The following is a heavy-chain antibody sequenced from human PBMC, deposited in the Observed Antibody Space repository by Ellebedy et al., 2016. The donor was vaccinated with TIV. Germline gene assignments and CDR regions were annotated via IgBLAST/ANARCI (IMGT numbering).Heavy chain of an antibody. CDR1: GFTFRNSW. Sequence: GESLKISCAGSGFTFRNSWMTWVRQAPGKGLEWVASIKQDGSQKDYLDTVKGRFTISRDSSKNTLYLQMNSLRSEDSAVYYCMRRWSWGQGTLVTVSS. D-gene: IGHD4-23*01. J-gene: IGHJ4*02. CDR3: MRRWS. V-gene: IGHV3-7*01. CDR2: IKQDGSQK.